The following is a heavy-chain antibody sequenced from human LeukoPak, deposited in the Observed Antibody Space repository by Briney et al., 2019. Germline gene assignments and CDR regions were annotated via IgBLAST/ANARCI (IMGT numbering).Heavy chain of an antibody. CDR2: INPNTGVT. CDR1: GYTFTAYY. CDR3: ARGDYGRADP. Sequence: ASVKVSCKASGYTFTAYYIHWVPQAPGQALEWMGLINPNTGVTKFAQRFRGRVTMSRDTSISTAYMELNRLTSDDTAVYYCARGDYGRADPWGQGSLVTVSS. D-gene: IGHD4-17*01. J-gene: IGHJ5*02. V-gene: IGHV1-2*02.